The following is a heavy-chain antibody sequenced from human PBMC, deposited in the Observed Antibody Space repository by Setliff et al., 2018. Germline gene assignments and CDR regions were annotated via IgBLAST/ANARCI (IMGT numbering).Heavy chain of an antibody. Sequence: PSETLSLTCTVSGGSISSSSYYWGWIRQPPGKGLEWIGSIYYSGSTYYNPSLKSRVTISVDTSKNQFSLKLSSVTAADTAVCYCARRTEYYNFWSGYYDYWGQGTLVTVSS. V-gene: IGHV4-39*07. CDR2: IYYSGST. J-gene: IGHJ4*02. CDR1: GGSISSSSYY. D-gene: IGHD3-3*01. CDR3: ARRTEYYNFWSGYYDY.